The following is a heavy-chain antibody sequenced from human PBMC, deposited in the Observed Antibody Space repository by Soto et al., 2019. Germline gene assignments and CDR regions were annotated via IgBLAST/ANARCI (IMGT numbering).Heavy chain of an antibody. Sequence: QITLRESGPSLVKPTETLTLTCTFSGFSLTTTGVGVGWIRQPPGKALEWLAVVFWDGGERYSPSLKSRVTITKDTSKDQVVLTMTNTDPADTATYYCTQVYGSGSWGWYFHSWGQGTLVTVSS. CDR2: VFWDGGE. J-gene: IGHJ4*02. CDR1: GFSLTTTGVG. D-gene: IGHD1-26*01. V-gene: IGHV2-5*02. CDR3: TQVYGSGSWGWYFHS.